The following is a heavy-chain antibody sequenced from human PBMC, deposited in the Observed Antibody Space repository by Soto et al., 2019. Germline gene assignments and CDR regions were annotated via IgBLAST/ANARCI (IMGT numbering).Heavy chain of an antibody. V-gene: IGHV3-30-3*01. Sequence: QVQLVESGGGVVQPGRSLRLSCAASGFTFSSYAMHWVRQAPGKGLEWVAVISYDGSNKYYADSVKGRFTISRDNSKNTLYLQMNSLRAEDTAVYYCVLAVARYYYYYGMDVWGQGTTVTVSS. CDR2: ISYDGSNK. CDR3: VLAVARYYYYYGMDV. D-gene: IGHD6-19*01. J-gene: IGHJ6*02. CDR1: GFTFSSYA.